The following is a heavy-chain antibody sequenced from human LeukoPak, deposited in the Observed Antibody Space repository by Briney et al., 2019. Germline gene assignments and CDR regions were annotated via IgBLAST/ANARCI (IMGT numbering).Heavy chain of an antibody. Sequence: SVKLFCKASGGTFSSYANSWVRQAPGQGLEWMGRIIPILGIANYAQKFQGRVTITADKSTSTAYMELSSLRSEDTAVYYCVCGSGSYYNGLPLDYWGQGTLVTVSS. CDR2: IIPILGIA. J-gene: IGHJ4*02. D-gene: IGHD3-10*01. V-gene: IGHV1-69*04. CDR1: GGTFSSYA. CDR3: VCGSGSYYNGLPLDY.